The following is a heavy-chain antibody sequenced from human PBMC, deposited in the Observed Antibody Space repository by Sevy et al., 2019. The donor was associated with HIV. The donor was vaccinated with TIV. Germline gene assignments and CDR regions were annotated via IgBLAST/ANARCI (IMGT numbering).Heavy chain of an antibody. V-gene: IGHV1-2*02. Sequence: ASVKVSCKASGYTFTGYYMHWVRQAPGQGLEWMGWINPNSGGTNYAQKFQGRVTMTRDTSISTAYMELGRLRSDDMAVYYCARGRAMSEQHLLNDYWGQGTLVTVSS. CDR3: ARGRAMSEQHLLNDY. CDR2: INPNSGGT. J-gene: IGHJ4*02. CDR1: GYTFTGYY. D-gene: IGHD6-13*01.